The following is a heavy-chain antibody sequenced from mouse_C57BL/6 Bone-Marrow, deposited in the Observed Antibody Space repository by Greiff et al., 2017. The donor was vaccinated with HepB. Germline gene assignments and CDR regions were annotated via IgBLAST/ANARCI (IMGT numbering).Heavy chain of an antibody. CDR2: IDPSDSYT. CDR3: ARWDYDEDWFAY. CDR1: GYTFTSYW. V-gene: IGHV1-69*01. Sequence: QVQLQQPGAELVMPGASVKLSCKASGYTFTSYWMHWVKQRPGQGLEWIGEIDPSDSYTNYNQKFKGKSTLTVDKSSSTAYMKLSSLTSEDSAVYYCARWDYDEDWFAYWGQGTLVTVSA. J-gene: IGHJ3*01. D-gene: IGHD2-4*01.